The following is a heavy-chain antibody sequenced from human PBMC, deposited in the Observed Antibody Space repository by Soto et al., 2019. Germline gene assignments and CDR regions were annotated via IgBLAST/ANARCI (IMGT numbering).Heavy chain of an antibody. Sequence: GSLRLSCAASGFTFSNAWMIWVRQAPGKGLEWVGRIKSKTDGGTTDYAAPVKGRFTISRDDSKNTLYLQMNSLKTEDTAVYYCTTAGLPVTTAYNWFDPWGQGTLVTVSS. D-gene: IGHD4-17*01. V-gene: IGHV3-15*01. CDR2: IKSKTDGGTT. CDR1: GFTFSNAW. J-gene: IGHJ5*02. CDR3: TTAGLPVTTAYNWFDP.